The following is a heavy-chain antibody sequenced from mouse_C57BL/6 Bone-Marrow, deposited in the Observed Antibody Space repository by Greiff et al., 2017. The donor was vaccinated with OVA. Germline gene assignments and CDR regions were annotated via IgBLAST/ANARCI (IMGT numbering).Heavy chain of an antibody. Sequence: VKLVESGAELAKPGASVKLSRKASGYTFNSYWLHWVKQRPGQGLEWIGYINPRSGYTKYNQKFKDKATFTAAKSSSTAYMQLCSLTYEDAAVYYCAIRLFAYWGQGTLVTVSA. CDR3: AIRLFAY. V-gene: IGHV1-7*01. CDR2: INPRSGYT. CDR1: GYTFNSYW. J-gene: IGHJ3*01. D-gene: IGHD6-2*01.